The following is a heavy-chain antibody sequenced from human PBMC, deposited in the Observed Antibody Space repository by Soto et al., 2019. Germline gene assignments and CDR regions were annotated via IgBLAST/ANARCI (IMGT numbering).Heavy chain of an antibody. V-gene: IGHV1-46*01. CDR3: ARDWGFGY. CDR2: INPSGDST. D-gene: IGHD3-16*01. CDR1: GYTFSSYY. Sequence: GASVKVSCKASGYTFSSYYMHWVRQAPGQGLEWMGVINPSGDSTSYAQKFQGRVTMTRDTSTSTLFMELSSLRSEDTAVYFCARDWGFGYWGQGTLVTVSS. J-gene: IGHJ4*02.